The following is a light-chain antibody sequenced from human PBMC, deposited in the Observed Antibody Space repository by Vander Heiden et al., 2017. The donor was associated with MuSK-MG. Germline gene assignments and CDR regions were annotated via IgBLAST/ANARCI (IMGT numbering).Light chain of an antibody. V-gene: IGLV1-44*01. CDR2: TTN. CDR1: SSNFVSKT. CDR3: AAWDDSLNGWV. J-gene: IGLJ3*02. Sequence: QAVLTQAPSASGAPGERVTNPCSERSSNFVSKTVSWDQQLPGSAPKLLIYTTNPRPSGVPDRFSRSKSGTSASLAVSGLQSEDEADYYCAAWDDSLNGWVFGGGTKLTVL.